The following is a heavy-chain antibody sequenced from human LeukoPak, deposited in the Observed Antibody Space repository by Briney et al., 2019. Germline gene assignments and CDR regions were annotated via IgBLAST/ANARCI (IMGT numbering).Heavy chain of an antibody. V-gene: IGHV1-2*04. J-gene: IGHJ6*02. Sequence: ASVKVSCKASGYTLTGYYMHWVRQAPGQGLEWMGWINPNSGGTNYAQKFQGWVTMTRDTSISTAYMELSRLRSDDTAVYYCARDRNYYYGMDVWGQGTTVTVSS. CDR2: INPNSGGT. CDR3: ARDRNYYYGMDV. CDR1: GYTLTGYY.